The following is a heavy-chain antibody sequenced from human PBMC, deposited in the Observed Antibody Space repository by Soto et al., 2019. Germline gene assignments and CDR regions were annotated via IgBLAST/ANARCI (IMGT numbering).Heavy chain of an antibody. V-gene: IGHV5-10-1*01. CDR3: ARRYCSRADCYSDS. CDR1: GYTFFSFW. D-gene: IGHD2-2*01. CDR2: IDPGDSSA. Sequence: GESLKISCHGSGYTFFSFWIVWVRQVPGKGLEWVGRIDPGDSSATYSPTFQGHVTISADRSTRSAYLQWRSPRASDTAIYFCARRYCSRADCYSDSWGQGSLVTVS. J-gene: IGHJ4*02.